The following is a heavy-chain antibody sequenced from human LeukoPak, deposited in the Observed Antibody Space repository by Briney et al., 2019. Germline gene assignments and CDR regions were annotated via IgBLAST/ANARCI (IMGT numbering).Heavy chain of an antibody. CDR1: GGSISTYY. D-gene: IGHD5-18*01. CDR2: IYTTGAT. CDR3: ARVRGHIFGLDS. Sequence: SETLSLTCTVSGGSISTYYWSWIRQPAGKGLEWIGHIYTTGATHYSPSLKSRVTMSVDTSRNQFSLKLDSMTAADTAVYYCARVRGHIFGLDSWGQGTLVTVSS. V-gene: IGHV4-4*07. J-gene: IGHJ5*02.